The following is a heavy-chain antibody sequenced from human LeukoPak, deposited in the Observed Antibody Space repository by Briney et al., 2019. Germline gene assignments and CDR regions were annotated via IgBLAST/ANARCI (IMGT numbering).Heavy chain of an antibody. CDR1: GGSITSSNW. D-gene: IGHD6-19*01. V-gene: IGHV4-4*02. CDR2: IYHSGST. CDR3: ATVAGDAFDI. Sequence: SETLSLTCAVSGGSITSSNWWSWVRQPPGKGLEWIGEIYHSGSTNYNPSPKSRVTISADKSKNQFSLKLSSVTAADTAVYYCATVAGDAFDIWGQGTMVTVSS. J-gene: IGHJ3*02.